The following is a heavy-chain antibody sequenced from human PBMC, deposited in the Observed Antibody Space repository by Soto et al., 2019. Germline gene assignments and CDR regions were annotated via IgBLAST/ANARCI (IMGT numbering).Heavy chain of an antibody. CDR1: GGSISSYY. V-gene: IGHV4-59*13. CDR3: ARDKIGSSSFSGAFDY. CDR2: IYYSGST. J-gene: IGHJ4*02. D-gene: IGHD6-6*01. Sequence: PSETLSLTCTVSGGSISSYYWSWIRQPPGKGLEWIGYIYYSGSTNYNPSLKSRVTISVDTSKNQFSLKLSSVTAADTAVYYCARDKIGSSSFSGAFDYWGQGTLVTVSS.